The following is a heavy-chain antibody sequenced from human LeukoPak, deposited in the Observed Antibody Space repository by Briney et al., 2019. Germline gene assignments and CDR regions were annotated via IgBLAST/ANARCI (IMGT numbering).Heavy chain of an antibody. V-gene: IGHV4-59*08. CDR1: GGSISSYY. J-gene: IGHJ2*01. Sequence: SEALSLTCTVSGGSISSYYWSWIRQPPGKGLEWIGYIYYSGSTNYNPSLKSRVTISVDTFKNQFSLKLSSVAAADTAVYYCAIGSGSHFDLWGRGTLVTVSS. CDR2: IYYSGST. CDR3: AIGSGSHFDL. D-gene: IGHD3-22*01.